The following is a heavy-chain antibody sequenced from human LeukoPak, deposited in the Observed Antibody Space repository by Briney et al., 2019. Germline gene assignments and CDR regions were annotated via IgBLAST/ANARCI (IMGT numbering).Heavy chain of an antibody. CDR2: ISGDGGST. D-gene: IGHD4-17*01. J-gene: IGHJ5*02. CDR3: AKAFGGDYGYWWFDP. Sequence: GGSLRLSCAASGXTFDDYAMHWVRQAPGKGLEWVSLISGDGGSTYYADSVKGRFTISRDNSKNSLYLQMNSLRTEDTALYYCAKAFGGDYGYWWFDPWGQGTLVTVSS. CDR1: GXTFDDYA. V-gene: IGHV3-43*02.